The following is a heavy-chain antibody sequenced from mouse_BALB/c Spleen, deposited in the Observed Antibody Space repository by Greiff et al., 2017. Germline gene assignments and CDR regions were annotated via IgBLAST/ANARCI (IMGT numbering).Heavy chain of an antibody. J-gene: IGHJ2*01. CDR3: ARDSFYFDY. CDR2: IRNKANGYTT. V-gene: IGHV7-3*02. CDR1: GFTFTDYY. Sequence: EVNVVESGGGLVQPGGSLRLSCATSGFTFTDYYMSWVRQPPGKALEWLGFIRNKANGYTTEYSASVKGRFTISRDNSQSILYLQMNTLRAEDSATYYCARDSFYFDYWGQGTTLTVSS.